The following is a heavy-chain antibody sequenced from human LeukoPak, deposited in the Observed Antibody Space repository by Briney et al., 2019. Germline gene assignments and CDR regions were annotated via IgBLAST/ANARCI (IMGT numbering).Heavy chain of an antibody. CDR2: IYYSGST. D-gene: IGHD6-19*01. V-gene: IGHV4-39*01. J-gene: IGHJ5*02. CDR1: GGSISSRSSY. CDR3: ASQTRIAVAVHP. Sequence: SETLSLTCTVSGGSISSRSSYWGWIRQPPGKGLEWIGSIYYSGSTYYNPSLKSRVTISVDTSKNQFSLKLSSVTAADTAVYYCASQTRIAVAVHPWGQGTLVTVSS.